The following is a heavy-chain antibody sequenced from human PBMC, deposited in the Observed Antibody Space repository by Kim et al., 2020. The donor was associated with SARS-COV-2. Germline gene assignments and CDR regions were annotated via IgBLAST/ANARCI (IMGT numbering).Heavy chain of an antibody. J-gene: IGHJ4*02. D-gene: IGHD6-19*01. CDR3: ARDRYSSSAGRSDY. V-gene: IGHV3-7*01. Sequence: GGSLRLSCAASGFTFTNYWMTWVRQAPGKGLEWVANIKQDGSEKYYVDSVKGRFTISRDNAKNSLHLQMNSLRAADTAVYYCARDRYSSSAGRSDYWGQ. CDR2: IKQDGSEK. CDR1: GFTFTNYW.